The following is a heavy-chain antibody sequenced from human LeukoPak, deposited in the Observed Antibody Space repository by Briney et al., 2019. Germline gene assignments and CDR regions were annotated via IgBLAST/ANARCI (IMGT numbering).Heavy chain of an antibody. D-gene: IGHD6-19*01. CDR3: ARVRTGAVAEGDWFDP. J-gene: IGHJ5*02. CDR1: GYSISSGYY. Sequence: KASETLSLICTVSGYSISSGYYWGWIRQPPGKGLEWIGYIYYSGSTNYNPSLKSRVTISVDTSKNQFSLKLSSVTAADTAVYYCARVRTGAVAEGDWFDPWGQGTLVTVSS. V-gene: IGHV4-61*01. CDR2: IYYSGST.